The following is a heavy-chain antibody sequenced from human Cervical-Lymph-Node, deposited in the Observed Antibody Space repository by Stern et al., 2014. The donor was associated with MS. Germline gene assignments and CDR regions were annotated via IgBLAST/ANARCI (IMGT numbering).Heavy chain of an antibody. D-gene: IGHD5-18*01. J-gene: IGHJ4*02. CDR2: IKQDGSEK. V-gene: IGHV3-7*02. CDR3: ATLDTAMMTDFGY. CDR1: GFTFTRNW. Sequence: EVQLVESGGDLVQPGGSLRLSCAVSGFTFTRNWMRWVRQAPGKGLEWVACIKQDGSEKYYEDSVKGRFSISTDSTKNTLYLQMSSLRVEDTAVYYCATLDTAMMTDFGYWGQGTLVTVSS.